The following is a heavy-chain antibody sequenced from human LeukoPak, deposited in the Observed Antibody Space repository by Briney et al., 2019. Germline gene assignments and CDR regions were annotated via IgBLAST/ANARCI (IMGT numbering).Heavy chain of an antibody. V-gene: IGHV4-39*07. CDR1: GGSISSSSYY. J-gene: IGHJ5*02. D-gene: IGHD1-26*01. CDR2: IYSSGST. CDR3: AMNGQSGFSFDP. Sequence: SETLSLTCTVSGGSISSSSYYWGWIRQPPGKGLEWIGGIYSSGSTSYNPSVMSRVTISVDTSKNQFSLNLYSVTAADTAVYHCAMNGQSGFSFDPWGQGTLVTVSS.